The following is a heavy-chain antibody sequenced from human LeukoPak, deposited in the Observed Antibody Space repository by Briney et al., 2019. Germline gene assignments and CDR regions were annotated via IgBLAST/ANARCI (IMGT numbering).Heavy chain of an antibody. V-gene: IGHV3-48*04. CDR2: ISSSGSTI. CDR3: ARAITMVRGVSHYYYMDV. J-gene: IGHJ6*03. CDR1: GFTFSSYS. D-gene: IGHD3-10*01. Sequence: PGGSLRLSCAASGFTFSSYSMNWVRQAPGKGLEWVSYISSSGSTIYYADSVKGRFTISRDNAKNSLYLQMNSLRAEDTAVYYCARAITMVRGVSHYYYMDVWGKGTTVTISS.